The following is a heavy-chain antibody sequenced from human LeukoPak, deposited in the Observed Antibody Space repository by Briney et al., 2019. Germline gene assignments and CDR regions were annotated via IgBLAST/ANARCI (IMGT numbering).Heavy chain of an antibody. V-gene: IGHV4-34*01. CDR3: AASLWFGIYPEY. D-gene: IGHD3-10*01. J-gene: IGHJ4*02. CDR1: SGSFSGYY. Sequence: SETLSLTCAVYSGSFSGYYWTWFRQPPGKGLEWIGEFNHNWGAKYNPSLQSRVTISVDTSNNHLSLSLNSVTTADTAVYYCAASLWFGIYPEYWGQGSLVTVSS. CDR2: FNHNWGA.